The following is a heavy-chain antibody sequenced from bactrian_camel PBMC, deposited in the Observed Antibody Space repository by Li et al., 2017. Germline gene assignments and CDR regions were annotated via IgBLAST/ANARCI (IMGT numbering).Heavy chain of an antibody. CDR1: GSIYGGAC. Sequence: HVQLVESGGGSVQAGGSLRLSCGASGSIYGGACVGWLRQAPGKEREGVAAIDSDGIASYADSVKGRFTISKDNAENSLFLQMSNLKPEDTAMYYCAASHSFILTPRFYRRESSDYPYRGQGTQVTVS. CDR2: IDSDGIA. D-gene: IGHD4*01. J-gene: IGHJ4*01. V-gene: IGHV3S26*01. CDR3: AASHSFILTPRFYRRESSDYPY.